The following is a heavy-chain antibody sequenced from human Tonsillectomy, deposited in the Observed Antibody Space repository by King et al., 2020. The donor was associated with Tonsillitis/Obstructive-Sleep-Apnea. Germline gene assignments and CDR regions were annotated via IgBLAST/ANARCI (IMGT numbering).Heavy chain of an antibody. J-gene: IGHJ4*02. CDR3: ARDNRDIAATIKFDY. V-gene: IGHV1-18*01. CDR1: DYTFTNYG. D-gene: IGHD5-12*01. Sequence: VQLVQSGAEVKKPGASVKVSCKTSDYTFTNYGINWVRQAPGQGLEWMGWISAYNGDTHYAQKVQGRVTMTTDTSTSTVYMELRSLSYDDTAVYYCARDNRDIAATIKFDYWGQGTLVTVSS. CDR2: ISAYNGDT.